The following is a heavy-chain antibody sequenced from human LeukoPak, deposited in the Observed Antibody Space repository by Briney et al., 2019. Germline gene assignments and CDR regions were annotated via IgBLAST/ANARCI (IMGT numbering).Heavy chain of an antibody. V-gene: IGHV4-31*03. D-gene: IGHD6-13*01. J-gene: IGHJ4*02. CDR3: AREAVAAAEVDY. CDR1: GGSISSSGHY. Sequence: SETLSLTCTVSGGSISSSGHYWSWIRQHPGKGLEWIGYIHYSGSTNYNPYLKSRFTISMDTSKNQFSLKLSSVTAADTAVYYCAREAVAAAEVDYWGQGTLVTVSS. CDR2: IHYSGST.